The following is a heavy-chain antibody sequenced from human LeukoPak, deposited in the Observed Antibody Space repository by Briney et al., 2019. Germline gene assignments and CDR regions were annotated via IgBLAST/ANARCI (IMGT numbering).Heavy chain of an antibody. CDR1: GGSISSGGYY. D-gene: IGHD5-12*01. Sequence: RPSETLSLTCTVSGGSISSGGYYWSWIRQHPGKGLEWIVYIYYSGSTYYNPSLKSRVTISVDTSKNQFSLKLSSVTAADTAVYYCARGVVIVATMLYYFDYWGQGTLVTVSS. V-gene: IGHV4-31*03. CDR2: IYYSGST. J-gene: IGHJ4*02. CDR3: ARGVVIVATMLYYFDY.